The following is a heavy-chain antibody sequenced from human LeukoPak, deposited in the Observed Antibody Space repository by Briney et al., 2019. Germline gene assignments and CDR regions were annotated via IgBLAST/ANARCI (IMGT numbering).Heavy chain of an antibody. V-gene: IGHV4-59*08. D-gene: IGHD3-22*01. J-gene: IGHJ3*02. CDR3: ARMIGDDAFDI. CDR2: IYYSGST. Sequence: SETLSLTCTVSGGSISSYYWSWIRQPPGKGLEWIGYIYYSGSTNYSPSLKSRVTISVDTSRNQFSLKLSSVTATDTAVYYCARMIGDDAFDIWGQGTMVTVSS. CDR1: GGSISSYY.